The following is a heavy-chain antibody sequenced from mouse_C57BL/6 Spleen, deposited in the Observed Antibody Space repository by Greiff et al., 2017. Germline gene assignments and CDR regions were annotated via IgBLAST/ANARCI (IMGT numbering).Heavy chain of an antibody. D-gene: IGHD3-2*02. CDR1: GFTFSDYG. CDR3: ARQTAQATAMDY. J-gene: IGHJ4*01. Sequence: EVKLMESGGGLVQPGGSLKLSCAASGFTFSDYGMAWVRQAPRKGPEWVAFISNLAYSIYYADTVTGRFTISRENAKNTLYLEMSSLRSEDTAMYYCARQTAQATAMDYWGQGTSVTVSS. CDR2: ISNLAYSI. V-gene: IGHV5-15*01.